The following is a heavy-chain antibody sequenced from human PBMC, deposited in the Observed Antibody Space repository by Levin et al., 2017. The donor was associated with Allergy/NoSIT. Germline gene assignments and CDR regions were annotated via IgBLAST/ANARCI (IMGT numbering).Heavy chain of an antibody. V-gene: IGHV1-2*02. CDR2: VNPNTGGT. D-gene: IGHD3-9*01. Sequence: ASVKVSCKTSGYTFSGYYIHWVRQAPGQGLEWMGWVNPNTGGTYYAQKFQGRVTMTRDTSITTAYMELSRLKSDDTALYYCTREERGTISTVASRADFDYWGQGTLVTVSS. J-gene: IGHJ4*02. CDR1: GYTFSGYY. CDR3: TREERGTISTVASRADFDY.